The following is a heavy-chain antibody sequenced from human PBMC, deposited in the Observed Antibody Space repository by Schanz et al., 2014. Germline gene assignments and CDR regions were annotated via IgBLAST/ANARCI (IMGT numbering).Heavy chain of an antibody. CDR1: GFTFSNYA. V-gene: IGHV3-23*04. Sequence: EGQLAESGGGLVQPGGSLRLSCAASGFTFSNYAMSWVRQAPGKGLEWVSALSGSGGSTYYAGSVKGRFSISRDYSKNTLYLQMNSLRAEDTAVYYCAKDPSHGDYDYYFDYWGQGTLVTVSS. J-gene: IGHJ4*02. CDR2: LSGSGGST. D-gene: IGHD3-22*01. CDR3: AKDPSHGDYDYYFDY.